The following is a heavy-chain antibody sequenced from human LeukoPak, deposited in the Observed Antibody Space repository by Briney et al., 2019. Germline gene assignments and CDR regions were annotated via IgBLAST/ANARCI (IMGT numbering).Heavy chain of an antibody. D-gene: IGHD3-22*01. Sequence: SETLSLTCAVSGGSISSSNWWSWVRQPPGKGLEWIGEIYHSGSTNYNPSLKSRVTISVDKSKNQFSLKLSSVTAADTAVYYCARVYYDSSGYYYPFDCWGQGTLVTVSS. CDR1: GGSISSSNW. V-gene: IGHV4-4*02. J-gene: IGHJ4*02. CDR2: IYHSGST. CDR3: ARVYYDSSGYYYPFDC.